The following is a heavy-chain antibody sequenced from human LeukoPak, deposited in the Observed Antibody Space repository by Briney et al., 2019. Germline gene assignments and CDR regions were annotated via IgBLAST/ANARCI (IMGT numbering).Heavy chain of an antibody. CDR1: GLTFNNYE. J-gene: IGHJ4*02. CDR3: ATKVPGTSHFSS. D-gene: IGHD6-19*01. CDR2: VIAGSGATT. Sequence: PGGSLRLSCAASGLTFNNYEMNWVRQAPGRGLEWVSHVIAGSGATTFYADSVRGRFTISRDNAKNSLYLQMDSLRAEDTAVYYCATKVPGTSHFSSWGQGTLVTVS. V-gene: IGHV3-48*03.